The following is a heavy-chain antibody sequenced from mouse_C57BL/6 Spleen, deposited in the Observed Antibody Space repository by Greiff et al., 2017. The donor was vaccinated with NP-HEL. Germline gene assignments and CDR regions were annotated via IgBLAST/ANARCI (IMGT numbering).Heavy chain of an antibody. J-gene: IGHJ3*01. V-gene: IGHV1-26*01. CDR1: GYTFTDYY. CDR3: ARGYAY. Sequence: EVQLQQSGPELVKPGASVKISCKASGYTFTDYYMNWVKQSHGKSLEWIGDINPNNGGTSYNQKFKGKATLTVDKSSSTAYMELRSLTSEDSAVYYCARGYAYWGQETLVTVSA. CDR2: INPNNGGT.